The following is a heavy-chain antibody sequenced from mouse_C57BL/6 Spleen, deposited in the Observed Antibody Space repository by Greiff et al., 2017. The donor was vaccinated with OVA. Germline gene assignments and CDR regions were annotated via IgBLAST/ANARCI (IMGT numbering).Heavy chain of an antibody. D-gene: IGHD1-1*01. J-gene: IGHJ2*01. Sequence: QVQLQQPGAELVKPGASVKLSCKASGYTFTSYWMQWVKQRPGQGLEWIGEIDPSDSYTNYNQKFKGKATLTVDTSSSTAYMQLSSLTSEDSAVYYCARTGHYGSSGYFDYWGQGTTLTVSS. CDR2: IDPSDSYT. CDR1: GYTFTSYW. CDR3: ARTGHYGSSGYFDY. V-gene: IGHV1-50*01.